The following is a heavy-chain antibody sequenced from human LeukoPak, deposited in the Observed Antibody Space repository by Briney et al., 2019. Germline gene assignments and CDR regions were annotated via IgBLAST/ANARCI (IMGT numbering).Heavy chain of an antibody. CDR2: ISYDGSNK. CDR3: ARSGGVIVSTWFDP. Sequence: GGSLRLSCAASGFSFSSYAMHWVRQAPGKGLECVAVISYDGSNKYYADSVKGRFTISRDNSKNTLYLQMNSLRAEDTAVYYCARSGGVIVSTWFDPWGQGTLVTVSS. V-gene: IGHV3-30-3*01. D-gene: IGHD3-16*02. CDR1: GFSFSSYA. J-gene: IGHJ5*02.